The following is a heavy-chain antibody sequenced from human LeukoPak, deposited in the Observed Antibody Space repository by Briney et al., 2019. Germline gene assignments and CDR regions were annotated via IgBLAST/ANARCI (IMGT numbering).Heavy chain of an antibody. V-gene: IGHV1-8*03. CDR3: GRVDGVTNFDY. D-gene: IGHD4-23*01. CDR1: GYTFTSYD. J-gene: IGHJ4*02. CDR2: MNPNSGTT. Sequence: APVKVSCKASGYTFTSYDINWVRQATGQGLEWMGWMNPNSGTTGYAQKFQGRVTITRNTSISTAYMELSSLRPEDTAVYYCGRVDGVTNFDYWGQGTLVTVSS.